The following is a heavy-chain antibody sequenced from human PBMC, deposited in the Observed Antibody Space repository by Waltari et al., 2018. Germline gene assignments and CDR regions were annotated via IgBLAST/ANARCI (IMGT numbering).Heavy chain of an antibody. J-gene: IGHJ4*02. CDR1: GSTLPELS. CDR2: FDPEDGET. Sequence: QVQLVQSGAEVKKPGASVKVSGKVSGSTLPELSMPWVRQAPGKGLEWMGGFDPEDGETIYAQKFQGRVTMTEDTSTDTAYMELSSLRSEDTAVYYCATDLKYYDSSGFLYWGQGTLVTVSS. V-gene: IGHV1-24*01. D-gene: IGHD3-22*01. CDR3: ATDLKYYDSSGFLY.